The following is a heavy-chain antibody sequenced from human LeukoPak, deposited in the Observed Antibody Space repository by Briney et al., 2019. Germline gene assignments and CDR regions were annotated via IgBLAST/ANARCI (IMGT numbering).Heavy chain of an antibody. V-gene: IGHV3-66*01. J-gene: IGHJ4*02. Sequence: GSLRLSCAASGFTVSSNYMSWVRQAPGKGLEWVSVIYSGGSTYYADSVEGRFTISRDNSKNTLFLQMNSLRADDTAVYYCASGRQYNTAWYFDYWGQGTLVTVSS. CDR1: GFTVSSNY. CDR3: ASGRQYNTAWYFDY. D-gene: IGHD1-14*01. CDR2: IYSGGST.